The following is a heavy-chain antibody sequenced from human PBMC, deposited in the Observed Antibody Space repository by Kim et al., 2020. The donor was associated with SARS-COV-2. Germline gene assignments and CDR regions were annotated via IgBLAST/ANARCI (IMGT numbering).Heavy chain of an antibody. CDR2: ISSSSSTI. J-gene: IGHJ3*02. CDR3: ARGHYDSSGYSWEVCDI. D-gene: IGHD3-22*01. V-gene: IGHV3-48*04. CDR1: GFTFSSYS. Sequence: GGSLRLSCAASGFTFSSYSMNWVRQAPGKGLEWVSYISSSSSTIYYADSVKGRFTISRDNAKNSLYLQMNSLRAEDTAVYYCARGHYDSSGYSWEVCDIWGQGTMVTVAS.